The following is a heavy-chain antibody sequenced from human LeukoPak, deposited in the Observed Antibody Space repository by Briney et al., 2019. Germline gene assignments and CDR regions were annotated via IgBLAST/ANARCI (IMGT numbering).Heavy chain of an antibody. CDR1: GFTFSRHG. J-gene: IGHJ4*02. V-gene: IGHV3-23*01. Sequence: GGSLRLSCVASGFTFSRHGMNWVRQAPGKGLEWVSGISPSGDIKYYVDSVKGRFTVSRDNSKNTLYLQMNSLRAEDTAVYYCARPAAAPHWGQGTLVTVSS. CDR2: ISPSGDIK. D-gene: IGHD2-15*01. CDR3: ARPAAAPH.